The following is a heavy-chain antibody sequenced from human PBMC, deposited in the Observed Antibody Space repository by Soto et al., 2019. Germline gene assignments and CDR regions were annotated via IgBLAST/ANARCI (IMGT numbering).Heavy chain of an antibody. CDR1: GYTFSNFW. Sequence: LKISCQCSGYTFSNFWIAWVRQLPGKGLEYMGIIYPGDSETRYSPSFHGKVTISADRSIGTAYLQWSSLEASDSASYFCARSPRSSPYFDYWGQGALVTVSS. D-gene: IGHD6-13*01. V-gene: IGHV5-51*01. CDR2: IYPGDSET. J-gene: IGHJ4*02. CDR3: ARSPRSSPYFDY.